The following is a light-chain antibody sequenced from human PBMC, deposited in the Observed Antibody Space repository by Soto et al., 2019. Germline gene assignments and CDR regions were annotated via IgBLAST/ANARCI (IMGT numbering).Light chain of an antibody. V-gene: IGKV1-39*01. J-gene: IGKJ1*01. CDR1: QSISSY. Sequence: DIQMTQSPSSLSASIGDRVTITCRASQSISSYLNWYQQKPGKAPKVLIYAASSLQSGVPSRFSGRGSGTDFTLTISSRQPEDFATYYCQQSDRSWTFGQGTKVEIK. CDR3: QQSDRSWT. CDR2: AAS.